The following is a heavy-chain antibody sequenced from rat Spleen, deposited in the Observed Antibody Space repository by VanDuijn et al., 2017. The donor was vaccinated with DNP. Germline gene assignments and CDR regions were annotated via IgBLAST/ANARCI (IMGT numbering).Heavy chain of an antibody. CDR3: SIGGPNMVQGNWFAY. Sequence: EVQLVESGGGSVQPGSPLKLSCAASGFSFRSNWLNWIRQAPGKGLEWVASITPDGSTTYYPDTVKGRFMISKDDARNTGYLQMNNLRSEDTAMYYCSIGGPNMVQGNWFAYWGQGTLVTVSS. CDR1: GFSFRSNW. D-gene: IGHD1-11*01. J-gene: IGHJ3*01. V-gene: IGHV5-35*01. CDR2: ITPDGSTT.